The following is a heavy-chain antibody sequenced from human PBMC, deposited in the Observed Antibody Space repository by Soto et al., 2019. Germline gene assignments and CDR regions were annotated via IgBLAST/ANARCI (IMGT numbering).Heavy chain of an antibody. Sequence: QVQLVQSGAEVRKPGSSVKVSCKTSGGAFTTYTISWVRQAPGQGLEWMGRIIPILDIANYAQKFQGRVTTTADKSTSTAYMELSSLRSEDTAVYYCARSYGDYYYYGMDVWGQGTTVTVSS. CDR2: IIPILDIA. D-gene: IGHD4-17*01. V-gene: IGHV1-69*02. CDR1: GGAFTTYT. CDR3: ARSYGDYYYYGMDV. J-gene: IGHJ6*02.